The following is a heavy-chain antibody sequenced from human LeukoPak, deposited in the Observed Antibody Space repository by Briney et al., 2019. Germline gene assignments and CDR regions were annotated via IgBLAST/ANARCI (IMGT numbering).Heavy chain of an antibody. CDR3: ARDDVGATSFNFDY. D-gene: IGHD1-26*01. CDR1: GYTFISYD. Sequence: GASVKVSCKASGYTFISYDINWVRQATGQGLEWMGWMNPNSGNTGYAQKFQGRVTMTRNTSISTAYMELSSLRSEDTAVYYCARDDVGATSFNFDYWGQGTLVTVSS. CDR2: MNPNSGNT. V-gene: IGHV1-8*01. J-gene: IGHJ4*02.